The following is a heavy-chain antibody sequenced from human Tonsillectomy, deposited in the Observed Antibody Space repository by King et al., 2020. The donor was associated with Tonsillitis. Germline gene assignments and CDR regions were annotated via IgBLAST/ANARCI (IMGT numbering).Heavy chain of an antibody. Sequence: VQLVESGGGVDQPGRSLRLSCAASGFTFSNCAMHWVRQAPGKGLEWVALLSNDGGNDGNNKDYAESVKGRFTISRDNSNNTLFLQMDSLRAEDTAVYYRARVQSRSSYGMDVCGQGTTVTVSS. V-gene: IGHV3-30-3*01. J-gene: IGHJ6*02. D-gene: IGHD1-26*01. CDR2: LSNDGGNDGNNK. CDR3: ARVQSRSSYGMDV. CDR1: GFTFSNCA.